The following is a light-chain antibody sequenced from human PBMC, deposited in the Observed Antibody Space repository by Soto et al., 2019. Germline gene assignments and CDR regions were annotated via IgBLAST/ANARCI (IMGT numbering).Light chain of an antibody. Sequence: EIVMTQSPSTLSVSPGERATLSCWASQSVSSNLAWYQQKPGQAPRLLIYGASTRATGIPARFSGSGSGTEFTLTISSLQSEDFAVYYCQQYNNWLTFGGGTKVDIK. CDR2: GAS. V-gene: IGKV3-15*01. CDR3: QQYNNWLT. CDR1: QSVSSN. J-gene: IGKJ4*01.